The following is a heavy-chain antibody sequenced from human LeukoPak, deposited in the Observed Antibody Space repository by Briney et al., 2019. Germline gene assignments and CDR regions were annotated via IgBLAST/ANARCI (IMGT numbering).Heavy chain of an antibody. Sequence: GESLKISCKGSGYTFSNYWIAWVRQMPGKGLEWMGIIYPADSDSRYSPPFQGQVTISADKSISTAYLQWSSLKASDTAMYYCARRSGSYYNKPFDSWGQGTLVTVSS. V-gene: IGHV5-51*01. CDR1: GYTFSNYW. CDR3: ARRSGSYYNKPFDS. D-gene: IGHD3-10*01. CDR2: IYPADSDS. J-gene: IGHJ4*02.